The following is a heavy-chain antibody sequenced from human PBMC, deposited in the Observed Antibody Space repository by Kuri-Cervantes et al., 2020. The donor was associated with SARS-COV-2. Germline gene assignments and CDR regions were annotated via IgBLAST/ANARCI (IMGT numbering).Heavy chain of an antibody. V-gene: IGHV3-48*01. CDR1: GFTFSSYS. CDR3: ARGDSSGYYIFFDY. Sequence: GESLKISCAASGFTFSSYSMNWVRQAPGKGLEWVSYISSSSSTIYYADSVKGRFTISRDNAKNSLYLQMNSLRAEDTAVYYCARGDSSGYYIFFDYWGQGTLVTVSS. CDR2: ISSSSSTI. D-gene: IGHD3-22*01. J-gene: IGHJ4*02.